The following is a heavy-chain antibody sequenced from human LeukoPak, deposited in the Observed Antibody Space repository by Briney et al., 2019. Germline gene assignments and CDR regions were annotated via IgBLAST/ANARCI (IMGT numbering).Heavy chain of an antibody. D-gene: IGHD2-2*01. Sequence: ASVKVSCKASGYTFTSYYTHWVRQAPGQGLEWMGIINPSGGSTSYAQKFQGRVTMTRDTSTSTVYMELSSLRSEDTAVYYCARAPREDIVVVPAAPPYYYGMDVWGKGTTVTVSS. CDR1: GYTFTSYY. V-gene: IGHV1-46*01. CDR3: ARAPREDIVVVPAAPPYYYGMDV. CDR2: INPSGGST. J-gene: IGHJ6*04.